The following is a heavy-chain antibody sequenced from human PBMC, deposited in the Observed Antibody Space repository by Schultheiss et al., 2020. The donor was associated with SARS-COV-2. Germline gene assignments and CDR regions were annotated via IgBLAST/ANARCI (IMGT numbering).Heavy chain of an antibody. D-gene: IGHD2-15*01. CDR1: GGSIRSYY. CDR2: IFYSGNT. Sequence: SQTLSLTCTVSGGSIRSYYWSWIRQPPGKDLEWVGYIFYSGNTDYNPSLKSRVTISLDTSKNQFSLKLTSVTAADTAVYYCARRKQISPPRDYYYMDVWGTGTTVTVSS. V-gene: IGHV4-59*08. CDR3: ARRKQISPPRDYYYMDV. J-gene: IGHJ6*03.